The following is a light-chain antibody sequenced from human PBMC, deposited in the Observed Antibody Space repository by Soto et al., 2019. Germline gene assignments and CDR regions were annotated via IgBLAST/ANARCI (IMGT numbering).Light chain of an antibody. CDR3: QQFNNYPLT. V-gene: IGKV3D-15*01. CDR2: GAS. Sequence: EIVMTQSPATLSVSPGERATLSCRASQSVNIYLAWYQQKPGQAPRLLIFGASYRATGIPARFSGSGSGTEFNLTISSLQPEDFATYYCQQFNNYPLTFGQGTRLEIK. CDR1: QSVNIY. J-gene: IGKJ5*01.